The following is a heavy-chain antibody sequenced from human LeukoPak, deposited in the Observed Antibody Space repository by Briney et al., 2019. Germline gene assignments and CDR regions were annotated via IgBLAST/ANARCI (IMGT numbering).Heavy chain of an antibody. CDR3: AFLFRLGYCSGGSCYSRPFDP. V-gene: IGHV1-24*01. CDR1: GYTLTELS. D-gene: IGHD2-15*01. J-gene: IGHJ5*02. CDR2: FDPEDGET. Sequence: WASVKVSCKVSGYTLTELSMHWVRQAPGKGLEWMGGFDPEDGETIYAQKFQGRVTMTEDTSTDTAYMELSSLRSEDTAVYYCAFLFRLGYCSGGSCYSRPFDPWGQGTLVTVSS.